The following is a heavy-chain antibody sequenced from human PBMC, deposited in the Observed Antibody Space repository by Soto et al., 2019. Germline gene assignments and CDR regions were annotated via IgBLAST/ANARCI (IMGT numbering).Heavy chain of an antibody. Sequence: QEQLVESGGGVVQPGRSLRLSCAASGLTLRNYGMHWVRQAPGKGLGWVAVISYDGSDKYYADSVKGRFTIPRDNSKNPPYHQMNSPRGEDTAVYYCAIAGDGILIPYYGMDVWGQGTTVTVSS. V-gene: IGHV3-30*03. D-gene: IGHD2-21*01. CDR1: GLTLRNYG. CDR2: ISYDGSDK. J-gene: IGHJ6*02. CDR3: AIAGDGILIPYYGMDV.